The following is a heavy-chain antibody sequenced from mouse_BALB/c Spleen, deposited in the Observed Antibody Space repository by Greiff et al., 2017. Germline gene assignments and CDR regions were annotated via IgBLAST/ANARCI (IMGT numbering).Heavy chain of an antibody. J-gene: IGHJ3*01. D-gene: IGHD2-2*01. V-gene: IGHV2-9*02. CDR3: ARDHFDGYEAY. CDR1: GFSLTSYG. Sequence: QVQLKESGPGLVAPSQSLSITCTVSGFSLTSYGVHWVRQPPGKGLEWLGVIWAGGSTNYNSALMSRLSISKDNSKSQVFLKMNSLQTDDTAMYYCARDHFDGYEAYWGQGTLVTVSA. CDR2: IWAGGST.